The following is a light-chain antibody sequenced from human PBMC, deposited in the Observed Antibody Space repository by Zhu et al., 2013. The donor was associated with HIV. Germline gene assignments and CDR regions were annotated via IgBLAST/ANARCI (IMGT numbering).Light chain of an antibody. CDR1: QTIGNTY. Sequence: ETVLTQSPGTLSLSPGERATLSCRASQTIGNTYLAWYQQKAGQSPRLLIYGASRRATGIPDRFSGSGSGTDFTLTINRLEPEDFATYYCQQSYSTPRLTFGGGTKVEIK. V-gene: IGKV3-20*01. CDR2: GAS. J-gene: IGKJ4*01. CDR3: QQSYSTPRLT.